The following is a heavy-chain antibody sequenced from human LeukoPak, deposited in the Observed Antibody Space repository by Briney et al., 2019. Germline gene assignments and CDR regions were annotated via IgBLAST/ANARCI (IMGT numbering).Heavy chain of an antibody. Sequence: ASVKVSCKASGYTFTSYAMHWVRQAPGQRLEWMGWINAGNGNTKYSQKFQGRVTITRDTSASTAYMELSSLRSEDTAVYYCARDWRYCSSTSCYRWFDPWGQGTLVTVSS. V-gene: IGHV1-3*01. D-gene: IGHD2-2*01. CDR1: GYTFTSYA. CDR2: INAGNGNT. CDR3: ARDWRYCSSTSCYRWFDP. J-gene: IGHJ5*02.